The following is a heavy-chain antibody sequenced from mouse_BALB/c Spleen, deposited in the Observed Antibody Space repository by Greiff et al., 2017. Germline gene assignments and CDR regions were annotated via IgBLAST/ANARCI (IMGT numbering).Heavy chain of an antibody. Sequence: EVQRVESGGGLVQPGGSRKLSCAASGFTFSSYGMSWVRQTPDKRLELVATINSNGGSTYYPDSVKGRFTISRDNAKNTLYLQMSSLKSEDTAMYYCARDQRITFDYWGQGTTLTVSS. CDR2: INSNGGST. V-gene: IGHV5-6-3*01. D-gene: IGHD2-4*01. CDR3: ARDQRITFDY. CDR1: GFTFSSYG. J-gene: IGHJ2*01.